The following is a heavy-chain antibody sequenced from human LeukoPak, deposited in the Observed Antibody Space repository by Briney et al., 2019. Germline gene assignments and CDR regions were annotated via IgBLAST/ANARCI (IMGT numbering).Heavy chain of an antibody. CDR1: GFTFTGYY. J-gene: IGHJ4*02. Sequence: ASVKVSCKASGFTFTGYYIHWVRQAPGQGLEWMGWINPNNGDTNYAQKFQGRVTMTRDTSISTAYMEMSRLRSDDTAVYYCAREDVVRGVIMYDYWGQGTLVTVSS. CDR2: INPNNGDT. CDR3: AREDVVRGVIMYDY. V-gene: IGHV1-2*02. D-gene: IGHD3-10*01.